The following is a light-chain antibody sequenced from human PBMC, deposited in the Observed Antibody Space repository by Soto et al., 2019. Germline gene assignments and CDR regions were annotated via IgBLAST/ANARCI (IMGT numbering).Light chain of an antibody. CDR3: QVWDSSIDHYV. CDR2: DDS. CDR1: NIGSKT. J-gene: IGLJ1*01. Sequence: SYELTQPPSVSVAPGQTARITCGGDNIGSKTVHWYQQKPGQAPVLVVYDDSDRPSGIPERFSGSKSGNTATLSITRVEAGDEADYYCQVWDSSIDHYVFGTGTQLTVL. V-gene: IGLV3-21*02.